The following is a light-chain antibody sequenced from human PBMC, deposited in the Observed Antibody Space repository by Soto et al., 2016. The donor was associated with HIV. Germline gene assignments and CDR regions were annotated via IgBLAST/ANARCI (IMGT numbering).Light chain of an antibody. CDR3: LQDYSYPYT. CDR2: STS. J-gene: IGKJ2*01. Sequence: AIQMTQSPSSLSASVGDRVTITCRASQDIKNELAWYQQKPGWAPKLLIYSTSSLGSAVPSRFSGSASGTYFTLTISSLQPEDAASYFCLQDYSYPYTFGRGPSWRS. CDR1: QDIKNE. V-gene: IGKV1-6*01.